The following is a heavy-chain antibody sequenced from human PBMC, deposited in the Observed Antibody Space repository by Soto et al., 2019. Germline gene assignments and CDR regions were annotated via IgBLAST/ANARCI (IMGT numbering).Heavy chain of an antibody. D-gene: IGHD3-3*01. V-gene: IGHV1-46*01. Sequence: GASVKVSCKASGYTFTSYYMHWVRQAPGQGLEWMGIINPSGGSTSYAQKFQGRVTMTRDTSTSTVYMELSSLRSEDTAVYYCARDLTIFGVVNLYYYYGMDVWGQGTTVTV. J-gene: IGHJ6*02. CDR1: GYTFTSYY. CDR3: ARDLTIFGVVNLYYYYGMDV. CDR2: INPSGGST.